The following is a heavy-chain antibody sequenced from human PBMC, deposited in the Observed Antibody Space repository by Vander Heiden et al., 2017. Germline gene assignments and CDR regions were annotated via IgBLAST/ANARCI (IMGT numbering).Heavy chain of an antibody. Sequence: RIYTSGSTNYNPSVKSRVTMSVDTSKNQFSLKLSSVTAADAAVYYCARAGVVPAANNWFDPWGQGTLVTVSS. J-gene: IGHJ5*02. CDR3: ARAGVVPAANNWFDP. D-gene: IGHD2-2*01. V-gene: IGHV4-4*07. CDR2: IYTSGST.